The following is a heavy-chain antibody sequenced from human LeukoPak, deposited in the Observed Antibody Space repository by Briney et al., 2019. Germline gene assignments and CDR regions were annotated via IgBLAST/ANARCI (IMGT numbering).Heavy chain of an antibody. Sequence: PGGSLRLSCAVSEFSFSHFAMHWVRQAPGKGLEWLAVISSHGNDGYYADSVKGRFTISRDNSKSTLYLQIDSLRPDDTAIYYCTRDASNFNDFDYWGQGTLVTVSS. D-gene: IGHD5-24*01. CDR2: ISSHGNDG. CDR1: EFSFSHFA. J-gene: IGHJ4*02. CDR3: TRDASNFNDFDY. V-gene: IGHV3-30*01.